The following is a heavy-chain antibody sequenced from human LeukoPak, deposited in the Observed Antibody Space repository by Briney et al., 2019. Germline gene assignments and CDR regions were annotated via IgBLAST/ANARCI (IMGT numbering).Heavy chain of an antibody. CDR2: VDPEDGET. V-gene: IGHV1-69-2*01. J-gene: IGHJ5*02. Sequence: ASVKVSCKASGYTFTSYAMNWVRQAPGQGLEWMGRVDPEDGETIYGEKFEGRVTISADTSTHTAYMELSSLRSEDTAIFYCTTDRDSGWSWGQGTLVTVSS. D-gene: IGHD6-19*01. CDR3: TTDRDSGWS. CDR1: GYTFTSYA.